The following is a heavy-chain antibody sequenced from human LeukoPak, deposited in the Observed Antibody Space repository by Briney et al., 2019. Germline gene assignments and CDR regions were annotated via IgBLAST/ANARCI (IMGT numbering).Heavy chain of an antibody. CDR1: GYTFTSYD. V-gene: IGHV1-8*01. CDR3: ARRYCSSTSCHYFDY. Sequence: ASVKVSCKASGYTFTSYDINWVRQATGQGLEWMGWMNPNSGNTGYARKFQGRVTMTRNTSISTAFMELSSLRFEDTAVFYCARRYCSSTSCHYFDYWGQGTLVTVSS. J-gene: IGHJ4*02. D-gene: IGHD2-2*01. CDR2: MNPNSGNT.